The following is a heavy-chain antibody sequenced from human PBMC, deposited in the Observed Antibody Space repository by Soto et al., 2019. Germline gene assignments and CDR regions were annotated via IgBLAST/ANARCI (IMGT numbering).Heavy chain of an antibody. CDR2: VFSGGET. D-gene: IGHD2-8*02. J-gene: IGHJ3*02. Sequence: EVQMVESGGGLVEPGGSLRLSCVASGFAVSGNYMSWLRPAPGKGLEWVSVVFSGGETQYADSVDGRFIISRDRSKNTVYLQMNRLKDEDTALYYCARGSTLVSLTGRQDAFDMWGQWTMVAVAS. CDR3: ARGSTLVSLTGRQDAFDM. V-gene: IGHV3-66*01. CDR1: GFAVSGNY.